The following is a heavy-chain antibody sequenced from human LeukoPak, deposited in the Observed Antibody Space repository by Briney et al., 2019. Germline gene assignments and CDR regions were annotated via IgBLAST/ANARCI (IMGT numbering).Heavy chain of an antibody. V-gene: IGHV3-23*01. CDR1: GFTFSSYA. CDR2: ISGSGDST. J-gene: IGHJ4*02. D-gene: IGHD6-13*01. CDR3: AKPGYAGYSTSWYPIDY. Sequence: GGSLRLSCAVSGFTFSSYAMNWVRQAPGKGLEWVSSISGSGDSTYYADSVKGRFTISRDNSKNTLYLQINSLRPEDTAIYYCAKPGYAGYSTSWYPIDYWGQGTPVTVSS.